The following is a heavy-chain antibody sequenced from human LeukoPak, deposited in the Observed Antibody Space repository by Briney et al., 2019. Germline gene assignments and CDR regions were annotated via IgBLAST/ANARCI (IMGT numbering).Heavy chain of an antibody. D-gene: IGHD5-24*01. CDR2: INPSGGST. CDR1: GYTFTIYY. Sequence: ASVKVSCKASGYTFTIYYMHWVRQAPGQGLEWMGIINPSGGSTSYAQKFQGRVTMTRDTSTSTVYMELSSLRSEDTAVYYCARGSNGYNPSDAFDTWGQGTMVTVSS. CDR3: ARGSNGYNPSDAFDT. V-gene: IGHV1-46*01. J-gene: IGHJ3*02.